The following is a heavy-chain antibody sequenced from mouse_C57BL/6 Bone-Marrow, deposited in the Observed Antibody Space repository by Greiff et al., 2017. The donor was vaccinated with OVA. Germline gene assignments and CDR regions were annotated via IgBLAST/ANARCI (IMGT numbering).Heavy chain of an antibody. CDR1: GYTFTSYG. V-gene: IGHV1-81*01. J-gene: IGHJ2*01. Sequence: VQLQESGAELARPGASVKLSCKASGYTFTSYGISWVKQRTGQGLEWIGEIYPRSGNTYYNEKFKGTATLTADKSSSKAYMELRSLTSEDTAVYFCARRGSPFDYWGQGTTLTVSS. CDR3: ARRGSPFDY. CDR2: IYPRSGNT. D-gene: IGHD1-1*01.